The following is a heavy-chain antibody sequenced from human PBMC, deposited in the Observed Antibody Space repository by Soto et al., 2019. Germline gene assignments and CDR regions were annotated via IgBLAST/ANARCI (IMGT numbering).Heavy chain of an antibody. V-gene: IGHV4-61*01. J-gene: IGHJ4*02. CDR3: ARDKGPFDY. Sequence: QVQLQESGPGLVKPSETLSLTCTVSGGSVSSGSYYWSWIRQPPGKGLEWIGYIYYSGSTNYNPSLKGRVTIAVDTSKNPFSLKLSSVTAADTAVYYCARDKGPFDYWGQGTLVTVSS. CDR2: IYYSGST. CDR1: GGSVSSGSYY.